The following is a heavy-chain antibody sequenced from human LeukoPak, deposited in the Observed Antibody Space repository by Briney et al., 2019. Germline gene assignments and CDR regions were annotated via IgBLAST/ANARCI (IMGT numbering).Heavy chain of an antibody. CDR2: ISAYNGNT. CDR3: ARALLGRYCSGGSCYSFGY. D-gene: IGHD2-15*01. CDR1: GYTFTGYG. J-gene: IGHJ4*02. V-gene: IGHV1-18*04. Sequence: GASVKVSCKASGYTFTGYGISWVRQAPGQGLEWMGWISAYNGNTNYAQKLQGRVTMTTDTSTSTAYMELRSLRSDDTAVHYCARALLGRYCSGGSCYSFGYWGQGTLVTVSS.